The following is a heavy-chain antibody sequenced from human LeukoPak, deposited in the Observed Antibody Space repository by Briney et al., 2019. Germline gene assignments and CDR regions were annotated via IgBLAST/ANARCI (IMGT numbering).Heavy chain of an antibody. J-gene: IGHJ4*02. V-gene: IGHV3-74*01. CDR1: GFTYSAYW. D-gene: IGHD3-3*01. Sequence: GGSLRLSCSASGFTYSAYWIHWVRQAPGKGLVWVSYVDNDGRGTAYVDSVKGRFTISRDNAKNTVYLQMNSLRVDDTAVYYCARDGSGSIDLVHWGQGTLVTVSS. CDR3: ARDGSGSIDLVH. CDR2: VDNDGRGT.